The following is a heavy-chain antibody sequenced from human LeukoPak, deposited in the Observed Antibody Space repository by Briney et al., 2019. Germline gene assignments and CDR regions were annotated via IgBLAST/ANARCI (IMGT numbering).Heavy chain of an antibody. CDR2: ISYDGSNK. V-gene: IGHV3-30-3*01. Sequence: GGSLRLSCAASGFTFSSYAMHWVRQAPGKGLEWVAVISYDGSNKYYADSVKGRFTISRDNAKNSLYLQMNSLRAEDTAVYYCARVFKNYGYAFDIWGQGTMVTVSS. D-gene: IGHD4-17*01. CDR1: GFTFSSYA. J-gene: IGHJ3*02. CDR3: ARVFKNYGYAFDI.